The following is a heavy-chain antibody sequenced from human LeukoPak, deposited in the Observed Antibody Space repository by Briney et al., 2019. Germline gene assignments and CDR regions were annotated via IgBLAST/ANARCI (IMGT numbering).Heavy chain of an antibody. CDR1: GGSISRSSYY. V-gene: IGHV4-39*01. J-gene: IGHJ4*02. D-gene: IGHD4-17*01. Sequence: SETLSLTCTVSGGSISRSSYYWGWIRQPPGKGLEWIGSIYYSGSTYYNPSLKSRVTISVDTSKNQFSLKLSSVTAADTAVYYCARHISVTTDYFEYWGKGTLVTVPS. CDR2: IYYSGST. CDR3: ARHISVTTDYFEY.